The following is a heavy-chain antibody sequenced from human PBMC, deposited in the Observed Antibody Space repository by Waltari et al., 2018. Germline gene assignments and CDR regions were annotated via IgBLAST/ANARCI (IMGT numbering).Heavy chain of an antibody. Sequence: EVQLVESGGGLVQPGGSLRLSCAASGFTFSSYWMSWVRQAPGQGLEWVANIKQDGSEKYYVDSVKGRFTISRDNAKNSLYLQMNSLRAEDTAVYYCARLAGHLRFLEWLQKSFWFDPWGQGTLVTVSS. CDR1: GFTFSSYW. CDR3: ARLAGHLRFLEWLQKSFWFDP. D-gene: IGHD3-3*01. V-gene: IGHV3-7*01. CDR2: IKQDGSEK. J-gene: IGHJ5*02.